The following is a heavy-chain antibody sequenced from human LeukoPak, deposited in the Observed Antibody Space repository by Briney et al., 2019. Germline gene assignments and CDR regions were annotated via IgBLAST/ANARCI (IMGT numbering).Heavy chain of an antibody. Sequence: GGSLRLSCVASGFTFRSYEMNWVRQAPGKGLEWVSYISSGGATTHYRDSVKGRFTISRDDAKNSLYLQMDSLRAEDTAVYYCARGFGPCDYWGQGTLATVSS. D-gene: IGHD3/OR15-3a*01. V-gene: IGHV3-48*03. J-gene: IGHJ4*02. CDR2: ISSGGATT. CDR3: ARGFGPCDY. CDR1: GFTFRSYE.